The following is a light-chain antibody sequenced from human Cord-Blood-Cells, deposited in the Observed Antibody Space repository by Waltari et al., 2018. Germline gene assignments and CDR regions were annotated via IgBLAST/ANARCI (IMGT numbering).Light chain of an antibody. CDR2: AAS. V-gene: IGKV1-39*01. CDR3: QQSYSTLMYT. CDR1: QSISSY. J-gene: IGKJ2*01. Sequence: DIQMTQSPSSLSASVGDRVTITCRASQSISSYLNWYQQKPGKAPKLVIYAASSLQSGVPSRFSGSGSGTDFTLTISSLQPEDFATYYCQQSYSTLMYTFGQGTKLEIK.